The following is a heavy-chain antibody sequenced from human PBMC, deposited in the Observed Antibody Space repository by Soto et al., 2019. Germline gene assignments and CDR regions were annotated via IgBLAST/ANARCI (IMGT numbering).Heavy chain of an antibody. CDR2: ISSSSSYT. CDR3: ASHYSSSTEYYYYYGMDV. CDR1: GFTFSDYY. D-gene: IGHD6-6*01. Sequence: GGSLRLSCAASGFTFSDYYMSWIRQAPGKGLEWVSYISSSSSYTNYADSVKGRFTVSRDNAKNSLYLQMNSLRAEDTAVYYCASHYSSSTEYYYYYGMDVWGQGTTVTV. V-gene: IGHV3-11*06. J-gene: IGHJ6*02.